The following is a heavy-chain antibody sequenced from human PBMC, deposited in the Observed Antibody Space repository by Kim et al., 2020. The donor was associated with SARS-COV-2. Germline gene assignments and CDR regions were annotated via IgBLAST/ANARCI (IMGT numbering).Heavy chain of an antibody. Sequence: GGSLRLSCVASGFTFSNHIMNWVRQTPGKGLEWVSTITSNSDVTYYADSVKDRFXISRDNSKNTLYLQMNRLVXXDTALXYCVSRGPXXGPFDYWAQGTLVTVS. CDR3: VSRGPXXGPFDY. V-gene: IGHV3-23*01. J-gene: IGHJ4*02. CDR1: GFTFSNHI. CDR2: ITSNSDVT.